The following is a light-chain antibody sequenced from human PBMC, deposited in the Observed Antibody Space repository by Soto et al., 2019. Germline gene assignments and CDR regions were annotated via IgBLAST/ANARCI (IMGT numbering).Light chain of an antibody. J-gene: IGLJ1*01. CDR2: EVS. V-gene: IGLV2-14*01. CDR3: SSYTNINTRACV. CDR1: SSDVGNYNY. Sequence: QSVLTQPASVSGSPGQSITISCTGTSSDVGNYNYVSWYQQHPGKAPKLMIYEVSNRPSGVSNRFSGSKSDNTASLTISGLQAEDEADYYCSSYTNINTRACVFGTGTKVTVL.